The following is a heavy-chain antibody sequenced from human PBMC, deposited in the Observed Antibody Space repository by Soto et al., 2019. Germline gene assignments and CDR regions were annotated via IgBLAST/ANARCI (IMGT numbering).Heavy chain of an antibody. CDR1: GGSISSGGYY. J-gene: IGHJ5*02. V-gene: IGHV4-31*03. CDR3: ARAGRTTCEYSSSWYSWFDP. D-gene: IGHD6-13*01. Sequence: QVQLQESGPGLVKPSQTLSLTCPVSGGSISSGGYYWLWIRQHPGKGLEWIGYSYYSGSTYYNPSPNSRVTLSVDTSTKPFSRKLRSVTAADTAVYYCARAGRTTCEYSSSWYSWFDPWVQGTLVTVSS. CDR2: SYYSGST.